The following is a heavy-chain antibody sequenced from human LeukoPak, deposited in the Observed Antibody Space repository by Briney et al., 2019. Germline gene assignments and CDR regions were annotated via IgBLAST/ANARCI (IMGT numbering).Heavy chain of an antibody. CDR1: GGSISSSSYY. J-gene: IGHJ3*02. V-gene: IGHV4-39*07. Sequence: SETLSLTCTVSGGSISSSSYYWGWIRQPPGKGLEWIGSIYYSGSTYYNPSLKSRVTISVDTSKNQFSLKLSSVTAADTAVYYCARDIDLELRYCAFDIWGQGTMVTVSS. CDR3: ARDIDLELRYCAFDI. CDR2: IYYSGST. D-gene: IGHD1-7*01.